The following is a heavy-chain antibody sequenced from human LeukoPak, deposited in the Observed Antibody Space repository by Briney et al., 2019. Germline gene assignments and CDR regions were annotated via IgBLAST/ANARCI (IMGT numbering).Heavy chain of an antibody. J-gene: IGHJ6*03. CDR3: AREEGVVVVAAPYYYMDV. D-gene: IGHD2-15*01. CDR2: IYTSGST. V-gene: IGHV4-61*02. Sequence: PSETLSLTCTVSGGSISSGSYYWSWIRQPAGKGLEWIGRIYTSGSTHYNPSLKSRVTMSVDTSKNQFSLKLSSVTAADTAVYYCAREEGVVVVAAPYYYMDVWGKGTTVTISS. CDR1: GGSISSGSYY.